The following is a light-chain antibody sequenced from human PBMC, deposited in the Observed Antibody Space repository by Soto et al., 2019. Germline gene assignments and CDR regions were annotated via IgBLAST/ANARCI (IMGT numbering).Light chain of an antibody. CDR3: SSYTTSSTLYV. CDR2: EVS. Sequence: QSALTQPASVSGSPGQSITISCTGTSSDDDGYNYVSWYQQHPGKAPKLMIYEVSNRPSGVSSRFSGSKSGNSASLTISWLRAEDEADYYCSSYTTSSTLYVFGTGTKLTVL. CDR1: SSDDDGYNY. J-gene: IGLJ1*01. V-gene: IGLV2-14*01.